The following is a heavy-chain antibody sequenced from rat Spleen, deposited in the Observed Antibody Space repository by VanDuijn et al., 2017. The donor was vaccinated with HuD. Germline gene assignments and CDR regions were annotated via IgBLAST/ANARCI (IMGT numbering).Heavy chain of an antibody. CDR3: ATDQGYGGYSAYWYFDF. CDR1: GFIFRNYD. D-gene: IGHD1-11*01. J-gene: IGHJ1*01. CDR2: ISPSGGST. Sequence: EVRLVESGGGLVRPGGSLKVSCEASGFIFRNYDMVWVRQAPTKGLEWVASISPSGGSTYYRDSVKGRFTISRDNAKSTLYLQMDSLRSEDTATYYCATDQGYGGYSAYWYFDFWGPGTMVTVSS. V-gene: IGHV5-19*01.